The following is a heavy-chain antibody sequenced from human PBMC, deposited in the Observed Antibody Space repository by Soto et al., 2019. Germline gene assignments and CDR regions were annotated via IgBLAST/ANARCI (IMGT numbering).Heavy chain of an antibody. D-gene: IGHD3-22*01. CDR1: GLSFSSARVG. Sequence: QVTLRESGPALVKPTETLTLTCTISGLSFSSARVGVSWIRQPPGKALEWLAHIFSNDETSYSTSRKSRLTISRDTSKSQVVLSMTNMDPVDTATYYCARAHNSGFAFDVWGQGTMVTVSS. CDR2: IFSNDET. J-gene: IGHJ3*01. CDR3: ARAHNSGFAFDV. V-gene: IGHV2-26*03.